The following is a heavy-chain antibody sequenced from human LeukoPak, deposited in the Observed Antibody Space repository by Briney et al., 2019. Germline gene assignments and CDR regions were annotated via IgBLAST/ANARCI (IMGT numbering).Heavy chain of an antibody. CDR2: IYSGGST. CDR1: GFTVSSNY. J-gene: IGHJ4*02. D-gene: IGHD3-9*01. Sequence: GGSLRLSCAASGFTVSSNYMNWVRPAPGKGLEWVSVIYSGGSTYYADSVKGRFTISRDNSKNTLYLQMNSLRAEDTAVYYCARGRILTGSDYWGQGTLVTVSS. V-gene: IGHV3-53*01. CDR3: ARGRILTGSDY.